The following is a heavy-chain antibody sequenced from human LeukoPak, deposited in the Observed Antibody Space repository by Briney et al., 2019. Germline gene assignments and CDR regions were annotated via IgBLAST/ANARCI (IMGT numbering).Heavy chain of an antibody. CDR2: TNTDGSST. CDR1: GFTFSHYW. J-gene: IGHJ4*02. CDR3: VPTDSSGLD. V-gene: IGHV3-74*01. Sequence: GGSLRLSCEASGFTFSHYWMHWVRQAPGKGLVWVSRTNTDGSSTSYVDSVKGRFTISRDNANNTMYLQMNSLRAEDTAMYYCVPTDSSGLDWGQGTLVTVSS. D-gene: IGHD3-22*01.